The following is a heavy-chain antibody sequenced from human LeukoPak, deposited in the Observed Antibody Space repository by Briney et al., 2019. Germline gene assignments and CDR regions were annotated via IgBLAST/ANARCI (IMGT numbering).Heavy chain of an antibody. CDR3: ARDPNWPYEAFDI. V-gene: IGHV1-18*01. D-gene: IGHD1-1*01. Sequence: ASVKVSCKASGYTLTNYGFTWVRQAPGQGLEWMGWIGPYNGNTNHAQKFQGRLTMTADISTSTAFMELRSLRSDDTAVYYCARDPNWPYEAFDIWGQGTMVTVSS. J-gene: IGHJ3*02. CDR2: IGPYNGNT. CDR1: GYTLTNYG.